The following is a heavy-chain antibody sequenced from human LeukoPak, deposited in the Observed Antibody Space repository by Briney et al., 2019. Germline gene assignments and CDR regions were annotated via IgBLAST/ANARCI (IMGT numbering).Heavy chain of an antibody. Sequence: SVKVSCKASGGTFSSYAISWVQQAPGQGLEWMGGIIPIFGTANYAQKFQGRVTITADKSTSTAYMELSSLRSDDTAVYYCASRMDKGRGYSYGVDYWGQGTLVTVSS. J-gene: IGHJ4*02. CDR2: IIPIFGTA. V-gene: IGHV1-69*06. CDR3: ASRMDKGRGYSYGVDY. D-gene: IGHD5-18*01. CDR1: GGTFSSYA.